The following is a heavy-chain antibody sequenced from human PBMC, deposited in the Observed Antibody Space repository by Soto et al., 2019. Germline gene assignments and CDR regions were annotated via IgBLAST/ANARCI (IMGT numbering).Heavy chain of an antibody. CDR1: GGSISSSSYY. J-gene: IGHJ6*02. V-gene: IGHV4-39*01. CDR3: ARPGYCTNGVCYYGMDV. Sequence: SETLSLTCTVSGGSISSSSYYWGWIRQPPGKGLEWIGSIYYSGSTYYNPSLKSRVTISVDTSKNQFSLKLSSVAAADTAVYYCARPGYCTNGVCYYGMDVWGQGTTVTVSS. CDR2: IYYSGST. D-gene: IGHD2-8*01.